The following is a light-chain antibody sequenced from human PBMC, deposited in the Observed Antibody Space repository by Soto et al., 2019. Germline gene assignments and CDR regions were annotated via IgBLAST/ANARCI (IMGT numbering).Light chain of an antibody. CDR2: GAS. CDR3: QQYGSSPRT. CDR1: QSVSSSY. V-gene: IGKV3-20*01. J-gene: IGKJ1*01. Sequence: EIVLTQSPGTLSLSPGERATLSCKASQSVSSSYLAWYQQKPGQAPRLLIYGASSRATGIPDRFSGSGSGTDFTHTINRLEPEDFAVYYCQQYGSSPRTFGRGTKVEIK.